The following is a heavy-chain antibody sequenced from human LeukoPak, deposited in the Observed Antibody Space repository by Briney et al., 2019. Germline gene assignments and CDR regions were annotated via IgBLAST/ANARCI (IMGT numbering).Heavy chain of an antibody. V-gene: IGHV4-39*01. CDR2: IYYSGST. CDR3: ARPSGSWSFDY. J-gene: IGHJ4*02. Sequence: PSETLSLTCTVSGGSISSSSYYWGWIRQPPGKGLEWIGSIYYSGSTYYNPSLKSRVTISVDTSKNQFSLQLNSVTPEDTAVYYCARPSGSWSFDYWGQGTLVTVSS. D-gene: IGHD3-10*01. CDR1: GGSISSSSYY.